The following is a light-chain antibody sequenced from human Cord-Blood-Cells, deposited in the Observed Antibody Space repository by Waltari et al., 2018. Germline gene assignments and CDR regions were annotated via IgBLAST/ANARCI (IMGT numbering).Light chain of an antibody. CDR2: KAS. V-gene: IGKV1-5*03. J-gene: IGKJ2*01. CDR1: QSISSW. Sequence: DIQMTQSPSTLSASVGDRVTITCRASQSISSWLAWYQQKPGKAPKLLIYKASSLESGVPSRFGGSGSGTEFTLTISSLQPDDFATYYCQQYNSYPYTFGQGTKREIK. CDR3: QQYNSYPYT.